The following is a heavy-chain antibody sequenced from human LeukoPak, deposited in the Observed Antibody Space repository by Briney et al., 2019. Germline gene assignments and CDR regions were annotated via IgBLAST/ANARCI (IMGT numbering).Heavy chain of an antibody. CDR3: ARGGGYSGYDSLDY. Sequence: AGGSLRLSCSAYGFTVSSNYMSWVRQAPGKGLEWVSDIYSGGRTYYADSVKGRFTISRDNSKNMLYLQMNRLRAEDTAVYYCARGGGYSGYDSLDYWGQGTLVTVSS. J-gene: IGHJ4*02. CDR2: IYSGGRT. V-gene: IGHV3-66*02. D-gene: IGHD5-12*01. CDR1: GFTVSSNY.